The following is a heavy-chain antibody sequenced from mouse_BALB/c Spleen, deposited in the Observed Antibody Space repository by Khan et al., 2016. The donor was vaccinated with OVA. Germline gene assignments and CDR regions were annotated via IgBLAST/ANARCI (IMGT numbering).Heavy chain of an antibody. CDR2: IYPGNSDS. J-gene: IGHJ3*01. CDR1: GYSFTSYW. Sequence: VQLQQPGTVLTRPGASVKMSCKASGYSFTSYWMHWVKQRPGQGLEWIGAIYPGNSDSNYNQKFKGKAKLTAVTSASTANMELSSLTNEDSAVYYCTGWGYWFAYWGQGTLVTVSA. V-gene: IGHV1-5*01. CDR3: TGWGYWFAY. D-gene: IGHD2-2*01.